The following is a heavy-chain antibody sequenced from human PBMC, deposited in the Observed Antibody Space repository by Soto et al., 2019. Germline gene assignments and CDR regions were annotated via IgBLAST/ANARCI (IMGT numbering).Heavy chain of an antibody. CDR3: ARGQWLVNFDY. CDR1: GGSISSYY. CDR2: IYYSGRT. D-gene: IGHD6-19*01. V-gene: IGHV4-59*12. Sequence: PSETLSLTCTVSGGSISSYYWSWIRQPPGKGLEWIGYIYYSGRTNYNPSLKSRVTISVDTSKNQFSLKLSSVAAADTAVYYCARGQWLVNFDYWGQGTLVTVSS. J-gene: IGHJ4*02.